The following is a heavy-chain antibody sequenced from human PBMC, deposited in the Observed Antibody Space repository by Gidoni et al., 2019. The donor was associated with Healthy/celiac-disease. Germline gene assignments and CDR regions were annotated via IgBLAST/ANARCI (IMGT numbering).Heavy chain of an antibody. CDR1: GFTFSSYG. D-gene: IGHD3-10*01. J-gene: IGHJ4*02. CDR3: ARDVRLITMVRGAYDY. V-gene: IGHV3-33*01. CDR2: IWYDGSNK. Sequence: QVQLVESGGGVVQPGRSLRLSCAASGFTFSSYGMHWVRQAPGKGLEWVAVIWYDGSNKYYADSVKGRFTISRDNSKNTLYLQMNSLRAEDTAVYYCARDVRLITMVRGAYDYWGQGTLVTVSS.